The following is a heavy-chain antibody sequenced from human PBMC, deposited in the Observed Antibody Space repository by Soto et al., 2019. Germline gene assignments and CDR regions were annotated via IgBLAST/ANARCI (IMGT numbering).Heavy chain of an antibody. V-gene: IGHV1-18*01. D-gene: IGHD3-16*01. CDR2: ISVFNGDT. CDR1: GYTSSSYG. J-gene: IGHJ6*02. Sequence: QVQLFQSGGEVKTPGASLKVSCKAVGYTSSSYGINWVRQPPGQGLEWIRWISVFNGDTKYAQKFQGRVAITKDPGTSTAHMELRSLRSDDAAVYFCATKDDHKDDQPYYYGMDIWGQGTTVTVSS. CDR3: ATKDDHKDDQPYYYGMDI.